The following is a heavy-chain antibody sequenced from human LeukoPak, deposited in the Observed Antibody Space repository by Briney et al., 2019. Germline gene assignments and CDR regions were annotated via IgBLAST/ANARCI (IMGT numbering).Heavy chain of an antibody. CDR3: ARDLTGPPQEAFDV. CDR1: GFTFSSYW. J-gene: IGHJ3*01. V-gene: IGHV3-7*01. Sequence: VQPGGSLRVSCGASGFTFSSYWMTWVRQAPGKGLEWVATIGQDGSEKYYVDSVKGRFTISRDNVEKSLFLQMNSLRNEDTAVYYCARDLTGPPQEAFDVWGQGTRVTVSS. D-gene: IGHD1-14*01. CDR2: IGQDGSEK.